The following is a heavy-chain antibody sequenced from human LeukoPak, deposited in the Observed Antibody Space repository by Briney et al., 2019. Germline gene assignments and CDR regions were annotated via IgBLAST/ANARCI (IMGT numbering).Heavy chain of an antibody. V-gene: IGHV3-23*01. Sequence: GGPVSLLCAAWGFPFSPLTLTGAPGAPGRGREWVSAINTDSGTNYPDSVKGRFTVSRDNSKNALYLQMNSLRAEDTAVYYCARVRGTIGGYFDNWGQGTLVTVSS. D-gene: IGHD3-10*01. CDR2: INTDSGT. J-gene: IGHJ4*02. CDR1: GFPFSPLT. CDR3: ARVRGTIGGYFDN.